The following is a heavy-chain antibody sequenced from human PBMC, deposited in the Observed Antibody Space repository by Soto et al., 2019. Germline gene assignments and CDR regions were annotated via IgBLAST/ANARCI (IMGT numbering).Heavy chain of an antibody. V-gene: IGHV3-11*01. Sequence: GGSLRLSCAASGFTFSDYYMSWIRQAPGKGLEWVSYISTSGSTIYYADSVRGRFTISRDNAKNSLSLQMNSLRAEDTAVYYCARVDNRRMPITGVGFDNWGQGTLVTVSS. CDR3: ARVDNRRMPITGVGFDN. J-gene: IGHJ4*02. CDR1: GFTFSDYY. CDR2: ISTSGSTI. D-gene: IGHD2-2*03.